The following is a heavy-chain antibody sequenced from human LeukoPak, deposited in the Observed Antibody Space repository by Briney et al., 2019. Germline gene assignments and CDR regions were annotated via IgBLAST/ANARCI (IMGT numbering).Heavy chain of an antibody. J-gene: IGHJ4*02. D-gene: IGHD1-14*01. V-gene: IGHV4-34*01. CDR1: GGSFSGYY. CDR2: INHSGST. Sequence: SETLSLTCAVYGGSFSGYYWSWIRQPPGKGLEWIGEINHSGSTNYNPSLKSRVTISVDTSKNQFSLKLSSVTAADTAVYYCARRYRNFDYWGQGTLVTVSS. CDR3: ARRYRNFDY.